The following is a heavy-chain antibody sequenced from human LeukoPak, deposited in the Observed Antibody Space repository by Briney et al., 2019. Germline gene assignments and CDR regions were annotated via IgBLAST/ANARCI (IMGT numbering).Heavy chain of an antibody. CDR1: GFTFSSYE. J-gene: IGHJ4*02. Sequence: GGSLRLSCAASGFTFSSYEMNWVRQAPGKGLEWVSYISSSGSTIYYADSVKGRFTTSRDNAKNSLYPQMNSLRAEDTAVYYCARDVKPYYDYVWGSFIFDYWGQGTLVTVSS. V-gene: IGHV3-48*03. CDR2: ISSSGSTI. D-gene: IGHD3-16*01. CDR3: ARDVKPYYDYVWGSFIFDY.